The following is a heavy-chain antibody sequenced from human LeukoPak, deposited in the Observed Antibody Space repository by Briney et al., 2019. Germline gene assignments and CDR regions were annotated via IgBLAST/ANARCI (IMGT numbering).Heavy chain of an antibody. CDR2: INPNSGGT. J-gene: IGHJ5*02. CDR1: GYTFTGYY. V-gene: IGHV1-2*02. D-gene: IGHD3-9*01. CDR3: ARDRYFGWLLLGNWFDP. Sequence: ASVKVSCKASGYTFTGYYMHWVRQAPGQGREWMGWINPNSGGTNYAQKFQGRVTMTRDTSISTAYMELSRLRSDDTAVYYCARDRYFGWLLLGNWFDPWGQGTLVTVSS.